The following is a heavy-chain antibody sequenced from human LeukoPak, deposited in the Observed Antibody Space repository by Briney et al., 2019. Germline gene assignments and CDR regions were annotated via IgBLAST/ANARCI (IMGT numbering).Heavy chain of an antibody. J-gene: IGHJ6*02. CDR3: ARRRGGYYYGMDV. V-gene: IGHV4-59*08. D-gene: IGHD3-16*01. CDR1: GGSISSYY. CDR2: IYYSGST. Sequence: SETLSLTCTVSGGSISSYYWSWIRQPPGKGLEWIGYIYYSGSTNYNPSLKSRVTISVDTSKNQFSLKLSPVTAADTAVYYCARRRGGYYYGMDVWGQGTTVTVSS.